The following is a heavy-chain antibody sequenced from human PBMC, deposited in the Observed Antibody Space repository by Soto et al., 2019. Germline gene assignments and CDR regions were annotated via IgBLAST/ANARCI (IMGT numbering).Heavy chain of an antibody. D-gene: IGHD6-13*01. CDR3: AREGIAAPYYYYYGMDV. CDR2: IWYDGSNK. J-gene: IGHJ6*02. V-gene: IGHV3-33*01. Sequence: SLRLSCAASGFTFSSYGMHWVRQAPGKGLEWVAVIWYDGSNKYYADSVKGRFTISRDNSKNTLYLQMNSLRAEDTAVYYCAREGIAAPYYYYYGMDVWGQGTTVTVSS. CDR1: GFTFSSYG.